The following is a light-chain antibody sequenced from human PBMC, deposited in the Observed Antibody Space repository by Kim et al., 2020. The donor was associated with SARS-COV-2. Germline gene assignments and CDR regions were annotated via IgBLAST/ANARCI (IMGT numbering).Light chain of an antibody. V-gene: IGLV8-61*01. CDR2: STN. CDR3: VLYMGSGIWV. Sequence: GGTVTLTCGLSSGSVSTSYYPSWYQQTPGQAPRTLIYSTNTRSSGVHGRFSGSILGNKAALTITGAHADDESDYYCVLYMGSGIWVFGGGTQLTVL. J-gene: IGLJ3*02. CDR1: SGSVSTSYY.